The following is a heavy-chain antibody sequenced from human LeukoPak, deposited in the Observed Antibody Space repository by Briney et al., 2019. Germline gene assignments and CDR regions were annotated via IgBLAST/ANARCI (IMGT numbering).Heavy chain of an antibody. V-gene: IGHV3-30*03. Sequence: PGGSLRLSCAASGFTFSSYGMHWVRQAPGKGLEWVAVISYDGSNKYYADSVKGRFTISRDNSKNTLYLQMNSLRAEDAAVYYCARDLVYCSDGSCYSDQFDYWGQGTLVTVSS. CDR1: GFTFSSYG. CDR3: ARDLVYCSDGSCYSDQFDY. J-gene: IGHJ4*02. CDR2: ISYDGSNK. D-gene: IGHD2-15*01.